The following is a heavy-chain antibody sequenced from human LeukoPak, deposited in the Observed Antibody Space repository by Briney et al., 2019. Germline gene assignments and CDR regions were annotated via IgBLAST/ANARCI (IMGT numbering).Heavy chain of an antibody. CDR3: AKGDTS. Sequence: GGSLRLSCAASGFNFSHYDMHWVRQAPGKGLEWVAFIRYDGSDKYYADSVKGRFTISRDNSKNTLYLQMNSLRTEDTAVYYCAKGDTSWGQGTLVTVSS. D-gene: IGHD2-21*02. CDR2: IRYDGSDK. CDR1: GFNFSHYD. V-gene: IGHV3-30*02. J-gene: IGHJ5*02.